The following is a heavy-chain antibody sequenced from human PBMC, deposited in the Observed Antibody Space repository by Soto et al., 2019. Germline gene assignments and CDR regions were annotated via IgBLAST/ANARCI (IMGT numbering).Heavy chain of an antibody. CDR3: AGESGWEWQYYYYGMDV. CDR1: GGTFSSYA. V-gene: IGHV1-69*13. Sequence: GASVKVSCKASGGTFSSYAISWVRQAPGQGLEWMGGIIPIFGTANYAQKFQGRVTITADESTSTAYMELSSLRSEDTAVYYCAGESGWEWQYYYYGMDVWGQGTTVTVSS. D-gene: IGHD1-26*01. CDR2: IIPIFGTA. J-gene: IGHJ6*02.